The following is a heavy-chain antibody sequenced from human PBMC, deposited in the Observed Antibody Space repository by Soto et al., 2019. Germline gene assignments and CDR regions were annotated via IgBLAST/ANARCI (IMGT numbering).Heavy chain of an antibody. J-gene: IGHJ5*02. CDR3: ARDFWSAGGWFDP. V-gene: IGHV1-18*01. CDR1: GYTFTSYC. D-gene: IGHD3-3*01. Sequence: GASVKVSCKASGYTFTSYCISWVRQAPGQGLEWMGWISAYNGNTNYAQKLQGRVTMTTDTSTSTAYMELRSLRSDGTAGYYWARDFWSAGGWFDPWGQGTLVTVSS. CDR2: ISAYNGNT.